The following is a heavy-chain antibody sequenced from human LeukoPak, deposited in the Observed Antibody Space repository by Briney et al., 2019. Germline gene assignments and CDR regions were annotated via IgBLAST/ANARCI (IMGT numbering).Heavy chain of an antibody. J-gene: IGHJ4*02. V-gene: IGHV4-39*07. Sequence: SETPSLTCTVFGGSISSSSYYWGWIRQPPGKGLEWIGSIYYSGSTYYNPSLKSRVTISVDTSKNQFSLKLSSVTAADTAVYYCARGHITYYYDSSGYPRYYFDYWGQGTLVTVSS. D-gene: IGHD3-22*01. CDR3: ARGHITYYYDSSGYPRYYFDY. CDR2: IYYSGST. CDR1: GGSISSSSYY.